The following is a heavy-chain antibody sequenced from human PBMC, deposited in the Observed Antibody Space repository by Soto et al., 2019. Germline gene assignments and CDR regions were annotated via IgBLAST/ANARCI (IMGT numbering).Heavy chain of an antibody. D-gene: IGHD6-19*01. Sequence: PVGSLRLSCASSVLTFSSYGMHCVRQAPGKWLEWVAVISYDGSNKYYADSVKGRFTISRDNSKNTLYLQMNSLRAEDTAVYYCAKDLDSSGWPTHLQYWGQVIVVTVXS. V-gene: IGHV3-30*18. CDR3: AKDLDSSGWPTHLQY. CDR2: ISYDGSNK. CDR1: VLTFSSYG. J-gene: IGHJ4*02.